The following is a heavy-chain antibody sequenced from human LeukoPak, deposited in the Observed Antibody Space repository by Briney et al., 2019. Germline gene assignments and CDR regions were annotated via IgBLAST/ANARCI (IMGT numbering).Heavy chain of an antibody. V-gene: IGHV4-39*01. CDR1: GGSISSSNYY. Sequence: SETLPLTCTVSGGSISSSNYYWGWIRQPPGKGLEWIASMYYTGSTYYNPSLKSRVAISVDTSKNQFSLKLSSVTAADTAIYYCARQLPSFCCNSFCYPYYFDCWGQGTLVTVSS. CDR3: ARQLPSFCCNSFCYPYYFDC. J-gene: IGHJ4*02. D-gene: IGHD2-15*01. CDR2: MYYTGST.